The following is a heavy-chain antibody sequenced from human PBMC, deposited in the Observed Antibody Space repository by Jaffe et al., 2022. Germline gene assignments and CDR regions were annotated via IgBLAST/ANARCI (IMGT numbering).Heavy chain of an antibody. D-gene: IGHD6-19*01. CDR3: TRDRGGTDYLTWQWLVSDSRRDDAFDI. CDR1: GFTFGDYA. V-gene: IGHV3-49*04. CDR2: IRSKAYGGTT. J-gene: IGHJ3*02. Sequence: EVQLVESGGGLVQPGRSLRLSCTASGFTFGDYAMSWVRQAPGKGLEWVGFIRSKAYGGTTEYAASVKGRFTISRDDSKSIAYLQMNSLKTEDTAVYYCTRDRGGTDYLTWQWLVSDSRRDDAFDIWGQGTMVTVSS.